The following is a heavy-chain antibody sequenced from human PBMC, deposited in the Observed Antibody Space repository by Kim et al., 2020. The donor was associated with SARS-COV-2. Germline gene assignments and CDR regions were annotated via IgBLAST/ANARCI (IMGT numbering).Heavy chain of an antibody. CDR3: ARDCAGVCYDY. V-gene: IGHV3-7*01. Sequence: KNYVDSVRGRSTIARDNAKNCFYLKMTSLSADATAWYYCARDCAGVCYDYWGQGTLVAVSS. D-gene: IGHD2-15*01. J-gene: IGHJ4*02. CDR2: K.